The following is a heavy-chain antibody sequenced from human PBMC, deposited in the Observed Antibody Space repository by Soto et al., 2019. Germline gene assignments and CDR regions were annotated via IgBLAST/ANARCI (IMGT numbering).Heavy chain of an antibody. CDR2: IFSIGTT. J-gene: IGHJ6*02. CDR3: ARVPSPFDFYYAMDV. D-gene: IGHD3-16*01. V-gene: IGHV4-30-4*02. Sequence: SETLSLTCTVSGDSIGRGNKYWSWIRQAPGKCLEWIGYIFSIGTTYYNPSLKSRLTMSLDTSQNQFSLKLNSVTAADTAVYFCARVPSPFDFYYAMDVWGQGTTVTVSS. CDR1: GDSIGRGNKY.